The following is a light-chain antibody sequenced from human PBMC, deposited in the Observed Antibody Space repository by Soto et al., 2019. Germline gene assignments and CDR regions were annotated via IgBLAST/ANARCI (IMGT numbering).Light chain of an antibody. CDR3: QQGGS. Sequence: EIVLTQFPATLSLSPWEEATLSCRASQSFGTSLAWYQQRPAQAPRLLIYDTFKVAAGVPARFSGSGSGAGFTLTISGLEPEDFAVYYCQQGGSFGGGTKVEIK. CDR1: QSFGTS. V-gene: IGKV3-11*01. CDR2: DTF. J-gene: IGKJ4*01.